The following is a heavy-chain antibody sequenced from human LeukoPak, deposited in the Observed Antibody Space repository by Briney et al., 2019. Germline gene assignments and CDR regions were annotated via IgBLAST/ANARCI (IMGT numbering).Heavy chain of an antibody. V-gene: IGHV3-66*04. Sequence: GGSLRLSCAASGLTVSINYMSWVRQAPGKGLEWVSVIYTNGSTYYADSMKGRFTISRDNSKNTLSLQMNSLRAEDTAVYYCARLAGASIFDYWGQGTLVAVSS. D-gene: IGHD1-26*01. CDR2: IYTNGST. CDR1: GLTVSINY. J-gene: IGHJ4*02. CDR3: ARLAGASIFDY.